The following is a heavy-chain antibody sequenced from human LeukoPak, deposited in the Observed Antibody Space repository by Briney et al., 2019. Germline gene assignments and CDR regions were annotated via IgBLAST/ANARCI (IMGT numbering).Heavy chain of an antibody. CDR3: AKDWPRYCSGGSCSGY. J-gene: IGHJ4*02. CDR1: GFTFSSYA. CDR2: ISGSGGST. D-gene: IGHD2-15*01. V-gene: IGHV3-23*01. Sequence: GGSLRLSCAASGFTFSSYAMSWVRQAPGKGLEWVSAISGSGGSTYYADSVKGRFTISRDNSKNTLYLQMNSLRAEDTAVYYCAKDWPRYCSGGSCSGYWGQGTLATVSS.